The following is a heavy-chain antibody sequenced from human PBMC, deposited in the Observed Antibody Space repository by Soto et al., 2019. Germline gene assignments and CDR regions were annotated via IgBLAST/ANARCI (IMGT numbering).Heavy chain of an antibody. D-gene: IGHD1-1*01. J-gene: IGHJ6*02. V-gene: IGHV3-23*01. Sequence: GSLRISCAFSGFTFSKYAMTWVRQAPGKGLEWVSTTRSNGEYTYYADSVKGRFTVSRDNSQNALFLEMSRLRAEDTAVYYCAKESTSVEVSASRVYGMDVWGQGTTVTVPS. CDR3: AKESTSVEVSASRVYGMDV. CDR2: TRSNGEYT. CDR1: GFTFSKYA.